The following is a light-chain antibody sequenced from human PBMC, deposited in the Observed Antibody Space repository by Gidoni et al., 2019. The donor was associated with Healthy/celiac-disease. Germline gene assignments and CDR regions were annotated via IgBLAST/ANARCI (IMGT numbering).Light chain of an antibody. CDR2: GAS. CDR3: HQYRNWPSLT. J-gene: IGKJ4*01. CDR1: QAINSN. V-gene: IGKV3-15*01. Sequence: EVVMTQSPAIVSVSPGDTATLSCRASQAINSNLAWYQQRPGQAPRLLIYGASTRATGIPARFSGSGSGTEFTLTISSLQFEDFAVCYCHQYRNWPSLTFGGGTKVDIK.